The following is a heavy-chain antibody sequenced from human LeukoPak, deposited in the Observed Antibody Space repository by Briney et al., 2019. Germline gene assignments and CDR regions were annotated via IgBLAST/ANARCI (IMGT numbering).Heavy chain of an antibody. J-gene: IGHJ4*02. V-gene: IGHV3-23*01. CDR1: GGTFSCYA. CDR2: ISASSSI. CDR3: AKGSYYDSSGYYYFDY. Sequence: SCKASGGTFSCYAMNWVRQAPGKGLEWVSGISASSSIYYADSVKGRFTISRDNSKNTLYLQVNSLRADDTAVYYCAKGSYYDSSGYYYFDYWGQGTLVTVSS. D-gene: IGHD3-22*01.